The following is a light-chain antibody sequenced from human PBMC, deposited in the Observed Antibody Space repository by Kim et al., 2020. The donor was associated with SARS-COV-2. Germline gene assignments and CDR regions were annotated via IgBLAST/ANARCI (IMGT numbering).Light chain of an antibody. V-gene: IGLV2-14*03. Sequence: GQSTTTSCTGTSSDVGGYNYVSWYQQHPGKAPKLMIYDVSNRPSGVSNRFSGSKSGNTASLTISGLQAEDEADYYCSSYTSSSTRVFGGGTKLTVL. J-gene: IGLJ2*01. CDR1: SSDVGGYNY. CDR2: DVS. CDR3: SSYTSSSTRV.